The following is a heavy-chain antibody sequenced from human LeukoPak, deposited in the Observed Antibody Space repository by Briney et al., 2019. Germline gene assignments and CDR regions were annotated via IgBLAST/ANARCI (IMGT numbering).Heavy chain of an antibody. V-gene: IGHV1-8*01. CDR2: IYHNWCNT. J-gene: IGHJ6*02. CDR3: ARGPRPLDGYNSSYYYYYGMDV. CDR1: VYIYTRYV. D-gene: IGHD5-24*01. Sequence: SVKESFKCSVYIYTRYVINGLGQATGRGGAGMGLIYHNWCNTGYAQKFQGRVTMTRNTSISTAYMELSSLRSEDTDVYYCARGPRPLDGYNSSYYYYYGMDVWGQGTTVTVSS.